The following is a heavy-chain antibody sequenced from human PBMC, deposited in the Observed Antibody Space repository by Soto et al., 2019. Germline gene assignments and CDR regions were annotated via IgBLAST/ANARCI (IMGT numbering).Heavy chain of an antibody. Sequence: GGSLRLSCAASGFTFSSYAMHWVRQAPGKGLEWVAVISYDGSNKYYADSVKGRFTISRDNSKNTLYLQMNSLRAEDTAVYYCARDRVPSADYGDYYYYGMDVWGQGTTVTVSS. V-gene: IGHV3-30-3*01. CDR1: GFTFSSYA. CDR2: ISYDGSNK. J-gene: IGHJ6*02. CDR3: ARDRVPSADYGDYYYYGMDV. D-gene: IGHD3-16*01.